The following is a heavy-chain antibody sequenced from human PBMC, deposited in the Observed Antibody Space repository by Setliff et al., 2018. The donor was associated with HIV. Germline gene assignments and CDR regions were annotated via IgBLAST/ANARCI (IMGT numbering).Heavy chain of an antibody. D-gene: IGHD3-3*01. CDR1: GFTFSSYA. V-gene: IGHV3-23*01. J-gene: IGHJ6*02. CDR2: IRGSGGDK. CDR3: AKVFGSVYFALDV. Sequence: GGSLRLSCAASGFTFSSYAMSWVREAPGKGLEWVSVIRGSGGDKYDADSVKGRFTISRDNSKNTLYLQMNRLRAEDTAIYYCAKVFGSVYFALDVWGQGTTVTVSS.